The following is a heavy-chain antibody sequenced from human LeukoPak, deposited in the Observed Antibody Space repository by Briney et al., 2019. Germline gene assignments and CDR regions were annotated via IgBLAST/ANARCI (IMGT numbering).Heavy chain of an antibody. Sequence: SETLSLTCTVSGGSIGSSSYYWGWIRQPPGKGLEWIGSIYYSGSTYYNPSLKSRVTISVDTSKNQFSLKLSSVTAADTAVYYCARDLGYSYPADYYYMDVWGKGTTVTVSS. CDR2: IYYSGST. CDR1: GGSIGSSSYY. D-gene: IGHD5-18*01. J-gene: IGHJ6*03. V-gene: IGHV4-39*07. CDR3: ARDLGYSYPADYYYMDV.